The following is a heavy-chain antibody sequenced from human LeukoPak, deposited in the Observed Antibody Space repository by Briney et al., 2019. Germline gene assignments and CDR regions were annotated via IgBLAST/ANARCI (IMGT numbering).Heavy chain of an antibody. J-gene: IGHJ4*02. D-gene: IGHD3-22*01. Sequence: GASVKVSCKASGYTFTSYYMHWVRQAPGQGLEWMGIINPSGGSTSYAQKFQGRVTMTRDTSTSTVYMELSSLRSEDTAVYYCARAQNSDYYDSSPMGYWGQGTLVTVSS. CDR2: INPSGGST. CDR1: GYTFTSYY. V-gene: IGHV1-46*01. CDR3: ARAQNSDYYDSSPMGY.